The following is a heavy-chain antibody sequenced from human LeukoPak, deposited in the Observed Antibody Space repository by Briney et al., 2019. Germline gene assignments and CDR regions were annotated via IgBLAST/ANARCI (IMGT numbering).Heavy chain of an antibody. CDR2: IRSYSSYI. CDR3: SRDRWGYMVRGAAAFDY. V-gene: IGHV3-21*01. J-gene: IGHJ4*02. CDR1: GFTFDTYT. D-gene: IGHD3-10*01. Sequence: GGSLRLSCATSGFTFDTYTLNWVRQTPGKGLEWVAAIRSYSSYIHYADSVRGRLTISRDNAKNTLSLQMNSLRAGDGAVYAVSRDRWGYMVRGAAAFDYWGQGTLVTVSS.